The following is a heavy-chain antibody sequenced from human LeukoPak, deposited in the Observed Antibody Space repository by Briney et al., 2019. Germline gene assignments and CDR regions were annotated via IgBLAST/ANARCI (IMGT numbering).Heavy chain of an antibody. Sequence: SETLSLTCTVSGGSISSSSYYWGWIRQPPGKGLEWIGSIYYSGSTYYNPSLKSRVTISVDTSKNQFSLKLSSVTAADTAVYYCARDSGSLVPFDYWGQGTLVTVSS. D-gene: IGHD3-10*01. CDR1: GGSISSSSYY. J-gene: IGHJ4*02. V-gene: IGHV4-39*07. CDR2: IYYSGST. CDR3: ARDSGSLVPFDY.